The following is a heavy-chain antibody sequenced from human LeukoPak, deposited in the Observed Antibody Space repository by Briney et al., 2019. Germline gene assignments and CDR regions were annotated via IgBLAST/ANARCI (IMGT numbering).Heavy chain of an antibody. Sequence: SQTLSLTCTVSGGSISSGGYYWSWIRQPPGKGLEWIGEINHSGSTNYNPSLKSRVTISVDTSKNQFSLKLSSVTAADTAVYYCARGSIAAFDYWGQGTLVTVSS. CDR3: ARGSIAAFDY. CDR2: INHSGST. D-gene: IGHD6-6*01. V-gene: IGHV4-30-2*01. J-gene: IGHJ4*02. CDR1: GGSISSGGYY.